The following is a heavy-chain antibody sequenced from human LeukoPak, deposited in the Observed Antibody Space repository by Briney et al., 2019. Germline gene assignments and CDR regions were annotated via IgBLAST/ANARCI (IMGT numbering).Heavy chain of an antibody. CDR2: IKSKTDGGTT. CDR1: GFTFSNAW. J-gene: IGHJ3*02. D-gene: IGHD1-26*01. V-gene: IGHV3-15*01. Sequence: PGGSLRLSCAASGFTFSNAWMSWVRQAPGKGLEWVGRIKSKTDGGTTDYAAPVKGRFTISRDDSKNTLYLQMNSLKTEDTAVYYCTTDPIVGATPDAFDIWGQGTMVTVSS. CDR3: TTDPIVGATPDAFDI.